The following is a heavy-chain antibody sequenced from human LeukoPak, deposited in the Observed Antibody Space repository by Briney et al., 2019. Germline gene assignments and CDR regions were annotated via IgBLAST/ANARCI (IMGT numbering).Heavy chain of an antibody. CDR3: ATGEGGYSYGHDY. Sequence: GGSLRLSCAASGFSFSSYAIHWVRQAPGKGLEWVALISYNGGRKDYADSVKGRFTIDRDNSKNTVYLQMNSLRAEDTAVYYCATGEGGYSYGHDYWGQGTLVTVSS. CDR1: GFSFSSYA. D-gene: IGHD5-18*01. CDR2: ISYNGGRK. J-gene: IGHJ4*02. V-gene: IGHV3-30*04.